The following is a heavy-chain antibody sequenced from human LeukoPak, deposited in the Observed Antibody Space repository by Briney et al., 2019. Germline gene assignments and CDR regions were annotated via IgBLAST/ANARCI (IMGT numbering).Heavy chain of an antibody. J-gene: IGHJ4*02. V-gene: IGHV4-59*01. D-gene: IGHD6-19*01. CDR2: IYYGGST. Sequence: SETLSLTCTVSGGSISSYYWSWIRQPPGKGLEWIGYIYYGGSTNYNPSLKSRVTISVDTSKNQFSLKLSSVTAADTAVYYCARGAVAGIGYWGQGTLVTVSS. CDR3: ARGAVAGIGY. CDR1: GGSISSYY.